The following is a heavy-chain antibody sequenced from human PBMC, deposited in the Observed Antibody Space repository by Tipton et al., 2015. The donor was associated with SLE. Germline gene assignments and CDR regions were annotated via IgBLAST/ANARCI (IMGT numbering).Heavy chain of an antibody. D-gene: IGHD1-14*01. J-gene: IGHJ5*02. Sequence: GSLRLSCAAYGSTFSSYWMSWVRQAPGKGLEGEANIKQDGSAKYYVDSVKGRFTISRDNAKNSLYLQMNSLRAEDTAVYYCARDNLNWFDPWGQGTLVTASS. V-gene: IGHV3-7*01. CDR2: IKQDGSAK. CDR1: GSTFSSYW. CDR3: ARDNLNWFDP.